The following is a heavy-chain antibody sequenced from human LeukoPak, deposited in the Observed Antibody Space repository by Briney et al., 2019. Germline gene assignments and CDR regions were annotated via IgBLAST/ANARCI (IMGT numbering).Heavy chain of an antibody. CDR3: ARHGGYYYDSSGFLNI. Sequence: PSETLSLTCTVSGGSISSSSYYWGWIRQPPGKGREWIGSIYYSGSTYYNPSLKSRVTISVDTSKNQFSLKLSSVTAADTAVYYCARHGGYYYDSSGFLNIWGQGTMVTVSS. V-gene: IGHV4-39*01. D-gene: IGHD3-22*01. CDR1: GGSISSSSYY. CDR2: IYYSGST. J-gene: IGHJ3*02.